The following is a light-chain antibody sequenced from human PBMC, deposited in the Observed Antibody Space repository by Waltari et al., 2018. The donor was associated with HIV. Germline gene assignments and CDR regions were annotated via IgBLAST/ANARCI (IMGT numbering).Light chain of an antibody. J-gene: IGKJ1*01. CDR3: QQYNYFPWT. Sequence: LQMSQSPYTTSPPVGDCISITCRASHSFRSSLAWYQQTPGKAPKLLIYRASILESGVPSRFSGSGSGTEFTLTISSLQPDDFATYFCQQYNYFPWTFGQGTKVDIK. CDR1: HSFRSS. CDR2: RAS. V-gene: IGKV1-5*03.